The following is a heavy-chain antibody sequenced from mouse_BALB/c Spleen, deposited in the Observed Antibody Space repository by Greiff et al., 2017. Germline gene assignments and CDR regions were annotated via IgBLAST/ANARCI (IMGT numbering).Heavy chain of an antibody. J-gene: IGHJ1*01. CDR2: ISSGSSTI. V-gene: IGHV5-17*02. CDR1: GFTFSSFG. D-gene: IGHD1-1*01. Sequence: DVMLVESGGGLVQPGGSRKLSCAASGFTFSSFGMHWVRQAPEQGLEWVAYISSGSSTIYYADTVKGRFTISRDNPKNTLFLQMTSLRSEDTAMYYCARIYYDSCYFWDLDVWGEGTTVTVSS. CDR3: ARIYYDSCYFWDLDV.